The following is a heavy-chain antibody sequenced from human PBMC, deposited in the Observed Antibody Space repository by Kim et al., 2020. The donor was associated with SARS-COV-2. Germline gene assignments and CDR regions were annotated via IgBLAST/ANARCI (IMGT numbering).Heavy chain of an antibody. CDR2: VYHTGTT. CDR1: GGSIRGGGFS. D-gene: IGHD1-1*01. V-gene: IGHV4-30-2*01. CDR3: VRGVEPSDYFDS. Sequence: SETLSLICTVSGGSIRGGGFSWSWVRKPPGKGLEWIGYVYHTGTTFYTPSLKSRLTMSIDTSKNLFSLKLTSVTAADTAVYYCVRGVEPSDYFDSWCRG. J-gene: IGHJ4*02.